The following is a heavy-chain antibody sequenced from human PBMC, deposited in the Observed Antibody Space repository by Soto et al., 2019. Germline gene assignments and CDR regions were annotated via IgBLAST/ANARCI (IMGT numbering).Heavy chain of an antibody. CDR2: INEDGSTT. CDR1: GFTFSGNW. V-gene: IGHV3-74*03. Sequence: GSLRLSCAASGFTFSGNWMHWVRQAPGKGLVWVSRINEDGSTTTYADSVKGRFTISRDNAENTLYLQMNSLRADDTAVYYCARDLSGQFDYWGRGTLVTVSS. CDR3: ARDLSGQFDY. J-gene: IGHJ4*02.